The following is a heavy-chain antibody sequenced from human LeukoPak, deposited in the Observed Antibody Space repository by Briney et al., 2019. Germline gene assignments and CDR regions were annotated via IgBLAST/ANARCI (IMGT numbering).Heavy chain of an antibody. CDR3: AKDRVFWSGYYLFDY. CDR1: AFTFSSYD. CDR2: ISGSGGST. Sequence: GGSLRLSCAASAFTFSSYDMSWVRQAPGKGLEWVSAISGSGGSTYYADSVKGRFTISRDNSKNTLYLQMNSLRAEDTAVYYCAKDRVFWSGYYLFDYWGQGTLVTVCS. J-gene: IGHJ4*02. D-gene: IGHD3-3*01. V-gene: IGHV3-23*01.